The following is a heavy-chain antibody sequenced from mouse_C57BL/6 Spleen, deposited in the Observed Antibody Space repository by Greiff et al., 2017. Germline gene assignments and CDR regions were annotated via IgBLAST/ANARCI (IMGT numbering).Heavy chain of an antibody. V-gene: IGHV1-82*01. J-gene: IGHJ4*01. CDR3: ARSFRDYAMDD. CDR1: GYAFSSSW. CDR2: IYPGDGDT. Sequence: QVQLKESGPELVKPGASVKISCKASGYAFSSSWMNWVKQRPGNGLEWIGRIYPGDGDTNYNGKFKGKATLTADESSSTAYMQLSSRTSDDSAVYFCARSFRDYAMDDWGQGTSVTVSS.